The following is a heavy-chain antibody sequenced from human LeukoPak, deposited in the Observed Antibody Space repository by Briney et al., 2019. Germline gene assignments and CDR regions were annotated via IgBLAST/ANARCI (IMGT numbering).Heavy chain of an antibody. D-gene: IGHD5/OR15-5a*01. CDR2: ISGCGGTT. J-gene: IGHJ4*02. Sequence: GGSLRLSCAASGFTFSSYAMSWLRQAPGKGLEWVSAISGCGGTTYYADSVKGQFTISRDNSKNTLYLHMNTLGAEGTGLYYCAKGVPLPEQYGGQGTLVTVSS. CDR1: GFTFSSYA. V-gene: IGHV3-23*01. CDR3: AKGVPLPEQY.